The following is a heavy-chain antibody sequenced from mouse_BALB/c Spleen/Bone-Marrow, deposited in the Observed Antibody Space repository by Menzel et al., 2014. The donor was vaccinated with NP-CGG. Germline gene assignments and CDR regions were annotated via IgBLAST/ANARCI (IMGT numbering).Heavy chain of an antibody. Sequence: VQVVESGAELARPGTSVKVSCKASGYAFTNYLIEWVKQRPGQGLEWIGVINPGSRSTNYNEKFKGKATLTVDTSSSTAYVDLSSLTAEDSAVYFCARHHRYAYYFDYWGQGTTLTVSS. CDR3: ARHHRYAYYFDY. D-gene: IGHD2-14*01. V-gene: IGHV1-54*01. CDR1: GYAFTNYL. CDR2: INPGSRST. J-gene: IGHJ2*01.